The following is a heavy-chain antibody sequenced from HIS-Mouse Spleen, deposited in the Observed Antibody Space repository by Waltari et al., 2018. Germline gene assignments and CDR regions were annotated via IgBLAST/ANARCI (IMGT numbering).Heavy chain of an antibody. CDR1: GYTLPGYY. CDR2: INPNSGGT. J-gene: IGHJ6*02. Sequence: QVQLVQSGAEVTKPGASVKTSCKASGYTLPGYYMHWVRQAPGQGLEWMGWINPNSGGTNYAQKFQGRVTMTRHTSISTAYMELSRLRSDDTAVYYCARDSIAVMDVWGQGTTVTVSS. CDR3: ARDSIAVMDV. V-gene: IGHV1-2*02. D-gene: IGHD6-19*01.